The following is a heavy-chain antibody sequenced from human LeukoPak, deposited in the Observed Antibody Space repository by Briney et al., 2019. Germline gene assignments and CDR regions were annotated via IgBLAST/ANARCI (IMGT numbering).Heavy chain of an antibody. CDR1: GFTFSSYE. J-gene: IGHJ4*02. Sequence: GGSLRLSCAASGFTFSSYEMNWVRQAPGKGLEWVSYISSSGSTIYYADSVKGRFTISRDNAKNSLYLQMNSLRAEDTAVYYCARGYYDSSGYYYDYWGQGTLVTVSS. D-gene: IGHD3-22*01. CDR3: ARGYYDSSGYYYDY. CDR2: ISSSGSTI. V-gene: IGHV3-48*03.